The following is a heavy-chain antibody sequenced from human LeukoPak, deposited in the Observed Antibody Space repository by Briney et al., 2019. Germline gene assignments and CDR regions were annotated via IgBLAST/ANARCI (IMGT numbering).Heavy chain of an antibody. CDR3: ARDYCSSTSCLFDY. J-gene: IGHJ4*02. CDR1: GYTFTGYH. D-gene: IGHD2-2*01. Sequence: ASVKVSCKASGYTFTGYHMHWVRQAPGQGLEWMGRINPNSDDTNYAQKFQGRVTMTRDTSISTAYVELSRLRSDDTAVYYCARDYCSSTSCLFDYWGQGTLVTVSS. V-gene: IGHV1-2*06. CDR2: INPNSDDT.